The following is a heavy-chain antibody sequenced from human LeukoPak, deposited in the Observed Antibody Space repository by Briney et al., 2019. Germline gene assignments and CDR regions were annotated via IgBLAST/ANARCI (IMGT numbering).Heavy chain of an antibody. CDR1: GFTVSSNY. J-gene: IGHJ4*02. CDR2: IYSGGST. CDR3: TRDRGYYDSSGYAGLFDY. D-gene: IGHD3-22*01. V-gene: IGHV3-53*01. Sequence: GGSLRLSCAASGFTVSSNYMSWVRQAPGKGLEWVAVIYSGGSTYSDSVKGRFTISRDNSKNTLYLQMNSLRAEDTAVYYCTRDRGYYDSSGYAGLFDYWGQGTLVTVSS.